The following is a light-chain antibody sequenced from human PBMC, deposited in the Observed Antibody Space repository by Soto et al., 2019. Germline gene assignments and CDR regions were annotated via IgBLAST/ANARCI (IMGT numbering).Light chain of an antibody. CDR1: QIVSSN. CDR2: GAS. Sequence: EIVMTQSPATLSVSPGERATLSGRAGQIVSSNLAWYQQKPGQAPRLLIYGASTRATGIPARFSGSGSGTEFTLTISSLQSEDFAVYYCQRITFGQGTRLEIK. CDR3: QRIT. J-gene: IGKJ5*01. V-gene: IGKV3-15*01.